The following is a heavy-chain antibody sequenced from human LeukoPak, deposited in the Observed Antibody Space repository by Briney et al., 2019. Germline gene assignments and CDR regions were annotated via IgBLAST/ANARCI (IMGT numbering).Heavy chain of an antibody. CDR2: IYTSGST. V-gene: IGHV4-4*07. D-gene: IGHD5-18*01. Sequence: SETLSLTCTVSGGSISSYYWSWIRQPAGKGLEWIGRIYTSGSTNYNPSLKSRVTISVDTSKNQFSLKLSSVTAADTAVYYCARDRINLVGYSYGFYDYWGQGTLVTVSS. CDR3: ARDRINLVGYSYGFYDY. CDR1: GGSISSYY. J-gene: IGHJ4*02.